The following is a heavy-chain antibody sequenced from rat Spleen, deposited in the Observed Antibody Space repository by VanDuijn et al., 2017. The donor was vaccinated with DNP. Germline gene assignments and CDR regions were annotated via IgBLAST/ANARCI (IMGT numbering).Heavy chain of an antibody. Sequence: EVQLVESGGGPVQPGRSLKLSCVASGFIFSNYWMTWIRQAPGKGLEWVASISPSGGSTYYRDSVKGRFTISRDNAKSTLYLQMDSLRSEDTATYYCATRVDYSGGFAYWGQGTLVTVSS. D-gene: IGHD1-1*01. V-gene: IGHV5-31*01. CDR2: ISPSGGST. CDR3: ATRVDYSGGFAY. CDR1: GFIFSNYW. J-gene: IGHJ3*01.